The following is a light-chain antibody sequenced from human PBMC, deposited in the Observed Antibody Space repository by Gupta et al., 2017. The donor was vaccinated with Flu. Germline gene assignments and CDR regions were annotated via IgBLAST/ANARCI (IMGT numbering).Light chain of an antibody. Sequence: QSVLTQPLSASGTPGQRVTISCSGSSSNIGSNTVNWYQQLPGTAPKLLIYSNDQRPSGVPDRFSASESCTSASLAISGLQSEDEADYYCAAWDDSLNGFWVFGGGTKLTVL. J-gene: IGLJ3*02. CDR3: AAWDDSLNGFWV. V-gene: IGLV1-44*01. CDR2: SND. CDR1: SSNIGSNT.